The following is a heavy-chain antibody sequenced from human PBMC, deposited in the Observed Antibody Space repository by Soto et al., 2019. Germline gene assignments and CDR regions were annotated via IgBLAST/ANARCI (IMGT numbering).Heavy chain of an antibody. D-gene: IGHD2-21*02. CDR2: ISYDGSNK. J-gene: IGHJ4*02. CDR3: AKDRLAYCSGDCYHPTYFDY. V-gene: IGHV3-30*18. CDR1: GFTFSSYG. Sequence: QVQLVESGGGLVQPGRSLRLSCAASGFTFSSYGMHWVRQAPGKGLEWVAVISYDGSNKYYADSVKGRFTISRDYSKNTLYLQMNSLRVENTALYYCAKDRLAYCSGDCYHPTYFDYWGQGTLVTGSS.